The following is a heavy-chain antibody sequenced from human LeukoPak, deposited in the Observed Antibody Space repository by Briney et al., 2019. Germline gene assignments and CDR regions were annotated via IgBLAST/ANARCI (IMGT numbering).Heavy chain of an antibody. CDR1: GDSISTGIYY. J-gene: IGHJ3*02. CDR2: INHSGST. D-gene: IGHD3-10*01. CDR3: ASINDPYYYRSDKAFDI. Sequence: SETLSLTCSVSGDSISTGIYYWSWIRQPPGKGLEWIGEINHSGSTNYNPSLKSRVTISVDTSKNQFSLKLSSVTAADTAVYYCASINDPYYYRSDKAFDIWGQGTMVTVSS. V-gene: IGHV4-39*07.